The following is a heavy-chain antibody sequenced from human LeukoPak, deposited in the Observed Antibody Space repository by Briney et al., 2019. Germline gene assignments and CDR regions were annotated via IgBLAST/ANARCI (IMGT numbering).Heavy chain of an antibody. Sequence: ASVKVSCKASGYTFTSYYMHWVRQAPGQGLEWMGWISAYNGNTNYAQKLQGRVTMTTDTSTSTAYMELRSLRSDDTAVYYCAREMRYSSGWYSDYWGQGTLVTVSS. J-gene: IGHJ4*02. CDR2: ISAYNGNT. V-gene: IGHV1-18*04. CDR1: GYTFTSYY. D-gene: IGHD6-19*01. CDR3: AREMRYSSGWYSDY.